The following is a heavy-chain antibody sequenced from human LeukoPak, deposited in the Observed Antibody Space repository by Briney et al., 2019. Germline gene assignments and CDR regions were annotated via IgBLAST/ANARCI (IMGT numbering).Heavy chain of an antibody. Sequence: SETLSLTCAVYGGSFSGYYWSWIRQTPGKGLEWIGEINHSGSTNYNPSLKSRVTISVDTSKNQFSLKLSSVTAADTAVYYCARGWFGVRWSYYMDVWGKGTTVTVSS. CDR3: ARGWFGVRWSYYMDV. CDR2: INHSGST. J-gene: IGHJ6*03. CDR1: GGSFSGYY. D-gene: IGHD3-16*01. V-gene: IGHV4-34*01.